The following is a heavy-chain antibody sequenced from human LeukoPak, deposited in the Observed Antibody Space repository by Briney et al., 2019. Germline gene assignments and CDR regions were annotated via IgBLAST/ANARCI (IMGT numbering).Heavy chain of an antibody. CDR1: GLTFSSYS. Sequence: GGSLRLSCAPSGLTFSSYSMNWVRQAPRKGLAGASYISISSSTIYYADSVKGRFTISRDNAKNSLYLQMNSVRAEDTAVYYCASPSGAGAGWTHFDYWGQGTLVTVSS. D-gene: IGHD6-13*01. CDR2: ISISSSTI. J-gene: IGHJ4*02. CDR3: ASPSGAGAGWTHFDY. V-gene: IGHV3-48*04.